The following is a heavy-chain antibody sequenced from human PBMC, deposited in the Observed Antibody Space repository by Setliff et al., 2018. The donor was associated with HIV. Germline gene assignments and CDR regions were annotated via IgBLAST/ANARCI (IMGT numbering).Heavy chain of an antibody. Sequence: SETLSLTCTVSGGSISSYYWSWIRQPPGKGLEWIGYIYYSGSTNYNPSLKSRVTISVDTSKNQSSLKLSSVTAADTAVYYCARGYYNFWSGYPPLDYWGQGTLVTVSS. J-gene: IGHJ4*02. D-gene: IGHD3-3*01. V-gene: IGHV4-59*01. CDR3: ARGYYNFWSGYPPLDY. CDR1: GGSISSYY. CDR2: IYYSGST.